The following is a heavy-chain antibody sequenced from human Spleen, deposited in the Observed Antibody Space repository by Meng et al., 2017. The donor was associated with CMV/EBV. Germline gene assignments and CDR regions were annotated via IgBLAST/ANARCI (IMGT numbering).Heavy chain of an antibody. V-gene: IGHV3-21*01. CDR1: GFTFSNAW. D-gene: IGHD3-22*01. Sequence: GESLKISCAASGFTFSNAWMSWVRQAPGKGLEWVSSISSSSSYIYYADSVKGRFTISRDNAKNSLYLQMNSLRAEDTAVYYCARASYGYYDSSGPEYYFDYWGQGTLVTASS. CDR3: ARASYGYYDSSGPEYYFDY. J-gene: IGHJ4*02. CDR2: ISSSSSYI.